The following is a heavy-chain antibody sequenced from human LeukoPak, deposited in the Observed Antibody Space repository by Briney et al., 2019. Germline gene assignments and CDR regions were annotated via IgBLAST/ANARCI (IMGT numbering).Heavy chain of an antibody. CDR3: AKDETGSCDY. J-gene: IGHJ4*02. V-gene: IGHV3-43*02. Sequence: PGGSLRLSCAASEFTFNDYIMHWVRQVPGKGLEWVSLVSGDGSTTHYADSVKGRFTIYRDNSKNSVYLQLNSLRGEDTAFYYCAKDETGSCDYWGQGTLVTVSS. CDR2: VSGDGSTT. D-gene: IGHD1-26*01. CDR1: EFTFNDYI.